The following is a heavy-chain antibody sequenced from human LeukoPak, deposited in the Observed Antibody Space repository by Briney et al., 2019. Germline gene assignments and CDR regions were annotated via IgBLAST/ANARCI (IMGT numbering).Heavy chain of an antibody. CDR1: GGSFSGYY. Sequence: SETLSLTCAVYGGSFSGYYWSWIRQPPGKGLEWIGEINHSGSTNYNPSLKSRVTISVDTSKNQFSLKLTSVTAADTAVYYCARGGLYCSSSSRTPDWFDPWGQGTLVTVSS. J-gene: IGHJ5*02. CDR3: ARGGLYCSSSSRTPDWFDP. D-gene: IGHD2-2*01. V-gene: IGHV4-34*01. CDR2: INHSGST.